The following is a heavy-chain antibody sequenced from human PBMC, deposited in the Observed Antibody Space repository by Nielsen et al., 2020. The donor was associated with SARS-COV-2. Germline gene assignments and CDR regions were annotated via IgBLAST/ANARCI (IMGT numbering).Heavy chain of an antibody. Sequence: ASVKVSCKASGYSFTGYYMHWVRQAPGQGLEWMGCINPYSGDTKYAQKFQGRVTMTRDTSISTAYMELSRLRSDDTAVYYCARPGATYFPWGQGTLVTVSS. J-gene: IGHJ5*02. CDR3: ARPGATYFP. V-gene: IGHV1-2*02. CDR2: INPYSGDT. CDR1: GYSFTGYY. D-gene: IGHD2/OR15-2a*01.